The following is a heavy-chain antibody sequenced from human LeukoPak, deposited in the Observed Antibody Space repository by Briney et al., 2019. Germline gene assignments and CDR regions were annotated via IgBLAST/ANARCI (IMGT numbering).Heavy chain of an antibody. CDR2: IIPIFGTT. CDR1: GGTFNSYA. Sequence: SVKVSCKASGGTFNSYAISWVRQAPGQGLEWMGGIIPIFGTTNYARKFRGRVTLTADKSTRTAYMELSSLRSEDTAVYYCASIWVAAAGTGYYYMDVWGKGTTVTVSS. J-gene: IGHJ6*03. CDR3: ASIWVAAAGTGYYYMDV. V-gene: IGHV1-69*06. D-gene: IGHD6-13*01.